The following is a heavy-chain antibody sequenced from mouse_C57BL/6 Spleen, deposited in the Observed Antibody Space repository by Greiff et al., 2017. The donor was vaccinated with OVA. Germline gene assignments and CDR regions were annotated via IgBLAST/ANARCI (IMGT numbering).Heavy chain of an antibody. CDR3: ARSAGSSYAMDD. D-gene: IGHD1-1*01. Sequence: QVQLQQPGAELVRPGSSVKLSCKASGYTFTSYWMDWVKQRPGQGLEWIGNIYPSDSETHYNQKFTDKATLTVDKSSSTAYMQLSSLKSEDSAVYYCARSAGSSYAMDDWGQGTSVTVSS. CDR2: IYPSDSET. V-gene: IGHV1-61*01. J-gene: IGHJ4*01. CDR1: GYTFTSYW.